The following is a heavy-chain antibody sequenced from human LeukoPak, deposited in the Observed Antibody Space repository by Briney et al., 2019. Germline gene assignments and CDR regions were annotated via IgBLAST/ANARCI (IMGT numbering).Heavy chain of an antibody. CDR1: GFTFSRYG. CDR3: ARDRKRRWFGELSFPSGMDV. D-gene: IGHD3-10*01. V-gene: IGHV3-30*03. J-gene: IGHJ6*02. Sequence: PGGSLRLSCAASGFTFSRYGMHWLRQAPGKGLEWLAVTSDDGSDKYYADSVKGRFTISRDNSKNTLYLQMNSLRAEDTAVYYCARDRKRRWFGELSFPSGMDVWGQGTTVTVSS. CDR2: TSDDGSDK.